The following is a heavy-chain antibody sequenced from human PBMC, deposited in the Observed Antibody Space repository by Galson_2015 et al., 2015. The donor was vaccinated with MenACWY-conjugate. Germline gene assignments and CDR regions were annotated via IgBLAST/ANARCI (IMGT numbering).Heavy chain of an antibody. CDR2: IYFDGSKM. V-gene: IGHV3-33*01. J-gene: IGHJ4*02. Sequence: SLRLSCAASGFSFGGYGMHWVRQAPGKGLEWVAAIYFDGSKMNYADSVKGRFSISRDNSNNTLYLQMDSLRAEDTALYYCARGPYYGGYDGYFDHWGQGTLVTVAS. CDR1: GFSFGGYG. CDR3: ARGPYYGGYDGYFDH. D-gene: IGHD5-12*01.